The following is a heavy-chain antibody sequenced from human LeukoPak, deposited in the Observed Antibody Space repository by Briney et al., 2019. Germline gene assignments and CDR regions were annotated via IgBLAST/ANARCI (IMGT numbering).Heavy chain of an antibody. J-gene: IGHJ4*02. Sequence: GESLRLSCAASGFTFTTYWMSWVRQPPGKGLEWVANIKQDGTEKYYVDSVKGRFTISRDNAKNSLYLQMNSLRVEDTAIYYCAKVAHYYYGSESYYFFEHWGQGTPVTASS. V-gene: IGHV3-7*01. CDR2: IKQDGTEK. CDR3: AKVAHYYYGSESYYFFEH. D-gene: IGHD3-10*01. CDR1: GFTFTTYW.